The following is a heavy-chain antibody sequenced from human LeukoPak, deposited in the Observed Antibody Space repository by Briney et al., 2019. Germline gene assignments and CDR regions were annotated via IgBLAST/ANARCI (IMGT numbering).Heavy chain of an antibody. V-gene: IGHV1-46*01. CDR3: ARDQYYSSSWYPKYNWFDP. D-gene: IGHD6-13*01. CDR1: GYTFTGYY. J-gene: IGHJ5*02. CDR2: INPSGGST. Sequence: ASVKVSCKASGYTFTGYYMHWVRQAPGQGLEWMGIINPSGGSTSYAQKFQGRVTTTRDMSTSTVYMELSSLRSEDTAVYYCARDQYYSSSWYPKYNWFDPWGQGTLVTVSS.